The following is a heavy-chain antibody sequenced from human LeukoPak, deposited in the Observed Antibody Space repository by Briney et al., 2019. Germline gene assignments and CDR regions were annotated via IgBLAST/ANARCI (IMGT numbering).Heavy chain of an antibody. CDR1: GYTFTSYD. CDR3: ARVRQSKYRNTDY. D-gene: IGHD2/OR15-2a*01. Sequence: ASVKVSCKASGYTFTSYDINWVRQATGQGLEWMGWMNPNSGNTGYAQKFQGSVTMTRNTSISTAYMELSSLRSEDTAVYYCARVRQSKYRNTDYWGQGTLVTVSS. CDR2: MNPNSGNT. J-gene: IGHJ4*02. V-gene: IGHV1-8*01.